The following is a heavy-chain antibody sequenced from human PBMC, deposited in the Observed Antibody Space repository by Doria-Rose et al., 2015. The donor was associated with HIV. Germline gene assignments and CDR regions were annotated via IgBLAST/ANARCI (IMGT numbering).Heavy chain of an antibody. CDR3: ARIKSSRWYHKYYFDF. J-gene: IGHJ4*02. Sequence: SGPVLVKPTETLTLTCTVSGVSLSSPGMGVSWIRQPPGKALEWLANFFSDDERSYKTSLKSRLTISRASSKSQVVLTMPDMDHVDTATYYCARIKSSRWYHKYYFDFWGQGTLVIVSA. D-gene: IGHD6-13*01. CDR1: GVSLSSPGMG. CDR2: FFSDDER. V-gene: IGHV2-26*01.